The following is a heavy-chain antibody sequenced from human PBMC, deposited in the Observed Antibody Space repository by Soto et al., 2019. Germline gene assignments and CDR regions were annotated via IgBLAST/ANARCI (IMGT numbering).Heavy chain of an antibody. CDR2: INHTGGT. D-gene: IGHD1-20*01. J-gene: IGHJ5*01. Sequence: SETLSLTCAVYGGSVNGYYWNWIRQPPGKGLEWIGEINHTGGTHYNPSLKSRVTISVDTSKNQFSLKVRSVTAADTATYYCAKSRGVTGTTFNWFDSWGPGTQVTVSS. CDR3: AKSRGVTGTTFNWFDS. CDR1: GGSVNGYY. V-gene: IGHV4-34*01.